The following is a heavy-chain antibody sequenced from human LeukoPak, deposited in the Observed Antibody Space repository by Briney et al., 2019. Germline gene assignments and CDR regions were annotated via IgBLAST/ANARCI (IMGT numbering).Heavy chain of an antibody. CDR1: GFTFSSYS. V-gene: IGHV3-21*01. CDR2: ISSSSSYI. CDR3: AREAPDSSSGEPGGAFDT. Sequence: GGSLRLSCAASGFTFSSYSMNWVRQAPGKGLEWVSSISSSSSYIYYADSVKGRFTISRDNAKNSLYLQMNSLRAEDTAVYYCAREAPDSSSGEPGGAFDTWGQGTMVTVSS. D-gene: IGHD6-13*01. J-gene: IGHJ3*02.